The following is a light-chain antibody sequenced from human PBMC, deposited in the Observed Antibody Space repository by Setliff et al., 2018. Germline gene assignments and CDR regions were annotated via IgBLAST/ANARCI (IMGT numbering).Light chain of an antibody. J-gene: IGLJ1*01. V-gene: IGLV2-14*01. CDR1: SSDVGSYDL. CDR3: CAYTGSSTDV. Sequence: QSVLTQPASVSGSPGQSITISCSGTSSDVGSYDLVSWYQQHPGTAPKLIISDVNNRPPGVSNRFSGSKSGNTASLTISGLQAEDEAAYYCCAYTGSSTDVFGTGTKVTVL. CDR2: DVN.